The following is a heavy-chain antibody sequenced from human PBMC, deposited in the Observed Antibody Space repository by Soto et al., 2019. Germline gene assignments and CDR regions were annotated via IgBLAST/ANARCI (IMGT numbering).Heavy chain of an antibody. CDR2: INGDGSNT. Sequence: EVHLVESGGGLVQPGGSLSLSCAASGFTFSSYWMHWVRQAPGKGLVWVSRINGDGSNTNYADSVKGRFTISRDNAKNTLYLQMNSLRADDTAVHYCARVCTGGSCYQFDSWGQGTLVTVSS. D-gene: IGHD2-15*01. V-gene: IGHV3-74*01. CDR1: GFTFSSYW. CDR3: ARVCTGGSCYQFDS. J-gene: IGHJ4*02.